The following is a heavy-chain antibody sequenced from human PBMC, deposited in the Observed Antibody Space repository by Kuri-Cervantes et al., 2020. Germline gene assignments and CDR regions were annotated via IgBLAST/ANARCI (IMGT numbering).Heavy chain of an antibody. D-gene: IGHD6-19*01. CDR2: IYSGDFDT. CDR1: GYSSTSYW. Sequence: GGSLRLSWKGSGYSSTSYWIGWVRPMPGKGLEWMGSIYSGDFDTRYSPSCQGQVTISADKSISTAYLQWSSLKASDTAMYYCARRSGWYGLGAFDIWGQGTMVTVSS. CDR3: ARRSGWYGLGAFDI. V-gene: IGHV5-51*01. J-gene: IGHJ3*02.